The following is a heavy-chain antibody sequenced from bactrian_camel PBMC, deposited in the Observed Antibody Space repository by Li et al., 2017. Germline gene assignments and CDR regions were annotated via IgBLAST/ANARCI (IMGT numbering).Heavy chain of an antibody. V-gene: IGHV3-2*01. J-gene: IGHJ4*01. CDR3: ALGPVNY. Sequence: VQLVESGGGLVQPGGSLRLSCAASSFDFSNYSMTWVRQAPGKGLEWVTTIIRDGTNIYYADSVKGRFTISSDNAKNTHYLQMTSLKFEDAAMYYCALGPVNYWGQGTQVTVS. CDR2: IIRDGTNI. CDR1: SFDFSNYS.